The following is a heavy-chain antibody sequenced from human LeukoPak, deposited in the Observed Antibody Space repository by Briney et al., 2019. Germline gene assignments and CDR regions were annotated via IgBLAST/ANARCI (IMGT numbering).Heavy chain of an antibody. CDR1: GFTVSSNY. J-gene: IGHJ4*02. CDR3: ARELGGGYDSSGYSPQFFDY. CDR2: IYSGGST. Sequence: GGALRLSCASSGFTVSSNYMSWVRQAPGKGLEWVSVIYSGGSTYYADSVKGRFTISRDNSKNTLYLQMNSLRAEDTAVYYCARELGGGYDSSGYSPQFFDYWGQGTLVTVSS. V-gene: IGHV3-66*01. D-gene: IGHD3-22*01.